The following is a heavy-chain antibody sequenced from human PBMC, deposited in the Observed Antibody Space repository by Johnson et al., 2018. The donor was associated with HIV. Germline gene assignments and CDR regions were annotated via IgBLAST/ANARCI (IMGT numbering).Heavy chain of an antibody. Sequence: VQLVESGGGLVQPGGSLRLSCAASRFTVSSYDMHWVRQSTGKGLEWVSAIGTAGDTYYPGSMKGRFTISRENAKNSLYLQMNSLRAGDTAMYYCARDGELLIIGPDAFDIWGQGTMVTVSS. V-gene: IGHV3-13*01. CDR3: ARDGELLIIGPDAFDI. J-gene: IGHJ3*02. D-gene: IGHD3-9*01. CDR2: IGTAGDT. CDR1: RFTVSSYD.